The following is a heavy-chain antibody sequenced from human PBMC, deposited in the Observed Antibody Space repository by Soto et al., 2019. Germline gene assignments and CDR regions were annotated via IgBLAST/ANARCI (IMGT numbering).Heavy chain of an antibody. D-gene: IGHD6-13*01. CDR2: IWYDGSNK. CDR1: GFTFSSYG. V-gene: IGHV3-33*01. CDR3: ARDGALAAAGSFDY. Sequence: QVQLVESGGGVVQPGRSLRLSCAASGFTFSSYGMHWVRQAPGKGLEWVAVIWYDGSNKYYADSVKGRFTISRDNSKNTLYLQMNSLRAEDTAVYYCARDGALAAAGSFDYWGQGTLVTVSS. J-gene: IGHJ4*02.